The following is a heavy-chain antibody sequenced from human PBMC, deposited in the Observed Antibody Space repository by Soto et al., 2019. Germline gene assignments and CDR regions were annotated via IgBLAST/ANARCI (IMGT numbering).Heavy chain of an antibody. CDR1: GFTFNTYT. V-gene: IGHV3-23*01. J-gene: IGHJ4*02. D-gene: IGHD6-19*01. Sequence: EVHLLESGGGLVPPGGSLRLSCAASGFTFNTYTISWVRQAPGKGLEWVSSISGSGGNTYYADSVRGRFTISRDNSRDTVYLQMNSLRAEDTALYYCESVALDCWGQGTLVTVSS. CDR3: ESVALDC. CDR2: ISGSGGNT.